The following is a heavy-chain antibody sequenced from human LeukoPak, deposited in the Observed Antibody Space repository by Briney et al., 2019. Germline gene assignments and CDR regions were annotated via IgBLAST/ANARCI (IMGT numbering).Heavy chain of an antibody. CDR3: AGHHPRNTVDF. J-gene: IGHJ4*02. CDR2: ISDIGSI. V-gene: IGHV4-59*08. D-gene: IGHD2/OR15-2a*01. CDR1: GGSISSYY. Sequence: SETLSLTCTVSGGSISSYYWSWIRQPPGKGLEWIAYISDIGSINYNPSLKSRVTISLDTSKNRFSLKLSSVTAADTAVYYCAGHHPRNTVDFWGQGTLGTVSS.